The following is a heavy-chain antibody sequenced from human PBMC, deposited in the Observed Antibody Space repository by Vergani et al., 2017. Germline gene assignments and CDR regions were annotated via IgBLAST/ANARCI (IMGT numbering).Heavy chain of an antibody. CDR1: GYTFSNYY. CDR3: ARGDYGILTGYRY. J-gene: IGHJ4*02. Sequence: QVQVVQSGAEVKKSGASVKVSCKTSGYTFSNYYMHWVRQAPGQWLECMGIINPSGGHTNYAQKFQGRVTMTMDTSPSTVYMELRSLRSEDTAIYYCARGDYGILTGYRYWGQGTLVTVSA. D-gene: IGHD3-9*01. CDR2: INPSGGHT. V-gene: IGHV1-46*03.